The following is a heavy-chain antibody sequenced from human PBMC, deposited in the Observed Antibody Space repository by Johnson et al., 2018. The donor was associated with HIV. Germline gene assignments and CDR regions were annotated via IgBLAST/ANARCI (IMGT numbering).Heavy chain of an antibody. J-gene: IGHJ3*02. CDR3: ARAYSYGAVDS. CDR1: GFTFSTYA. Sequence: VQLVESGGGLVQPVGSLRLSCAASGFTFSTYAMSWVRQAPGKGLEWVSVISGSGGGTYYADSVKGRFTISRDNSKNTLYLQMNSLRAEDTAVYYCARAYSYGAVDSWGLGTKVTVSS. D-gene: IGHD5-18*01. V-gene: IGHV3-23*04. CDR2: ISGSGGGT.